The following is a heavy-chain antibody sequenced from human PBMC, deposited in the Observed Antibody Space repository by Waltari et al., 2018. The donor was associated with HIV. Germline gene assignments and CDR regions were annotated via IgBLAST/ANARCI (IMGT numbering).Heavy chain of an antibody. V-gene: IGHV4-59*01. D-gene: IGHD2-15*01. Sequence: QVQLQESGPGLVKPSETMSLPCTVSGGPLISYYWRWIRPPPGKGLEWIGYIYDSGSTNYNPSLKSRVTISVDTSKNQFSLKLSSVTAADTAVYYCARDKRDGGNHRAYFDYWGQGSLVTVSS. CDR1: GGPLISYY. CDR3: ARDKRDGGNHRAYFDY. J-gene: IGHJ4*02. CDR2: IYDSGST.